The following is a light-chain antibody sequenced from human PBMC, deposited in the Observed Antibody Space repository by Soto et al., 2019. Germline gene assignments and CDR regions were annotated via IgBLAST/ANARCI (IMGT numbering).Light chain of an antibody. CDR3: QHYKSYPFT. Sequence: DIQMTQSPSTLSASVGDRVTITCRASQSISNYLAWYQQKSGKAPKLLIYKASSLESGVPSRFSGSGSGTEFTLTISSLQPDDFATYYCQHYKSYPFTFGPGPQVDLK. CDR1: QSISNY. J-gene: IGKJ3*01. V-gene: IGKV1-5*03. CDR2: KAS.